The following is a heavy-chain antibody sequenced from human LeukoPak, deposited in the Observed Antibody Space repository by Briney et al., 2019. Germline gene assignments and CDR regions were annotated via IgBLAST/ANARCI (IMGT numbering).Heavy chain of an antibody. V-gene: IGHV4-59*01. CDR1: GGSISSYY. CDR2: IYYSGST. Sequence: SETLSLTCTVSGGSISSYYWSWIRQPPGKGLEWIGYIYYSGSTNYNPSLKSRVTTSVDTSKNQFSLKLSSVTAADTAVYYCARGGLEGGGASYWGQGTLVTVSS. D-gene: IGHD2-21*01. J-gene: IGHJ4*02. CDR3: ARGGLEGGGASY.